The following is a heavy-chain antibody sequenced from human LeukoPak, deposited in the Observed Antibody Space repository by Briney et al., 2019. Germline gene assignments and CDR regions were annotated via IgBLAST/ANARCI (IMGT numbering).Heavy chain of an antibody. CDR3: ARYKGSRGYSYGNYYYYYTDV. J-gene: IGHJ6*03. V-gene: IGHV4-34*01. CDR2: INHSGST. D-gene: IGHD5-18*01. Sequence: SETLSLTCAVYGGSFSGYYWSWIRQPPGKGLEWIGEINHSGSTNYNPSLKSRVTISVDTSKNQFSLKLSSVTAADTAVYYCARYKGSRGYSYGNYYYYYTDVRGKGTTVTVSS. CDR1: GGSFSGYY.